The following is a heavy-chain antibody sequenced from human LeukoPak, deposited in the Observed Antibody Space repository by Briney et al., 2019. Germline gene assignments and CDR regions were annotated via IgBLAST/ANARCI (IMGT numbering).Heavy chain of an antibody. CDR2: IKSKTDGGTT. CDR1: GFTFTNAW. D-gene: IGHD6-13*01. CDR3: TTVVRAAAGKARRAREIDY. Sequence: GGSLRLSCAASGFTFTNAWMSWVRQAPGKGLEWVGRIKSKTDGGTTDYAAPVKGRFTISRDDSRNTLYLQMNSLKTEDTAVYYCTTVVRAAAGKARRAREIDYWGQGTLVTVSS. J-gene: IGHJ4*02. V-gene: IGHV3-15*01.